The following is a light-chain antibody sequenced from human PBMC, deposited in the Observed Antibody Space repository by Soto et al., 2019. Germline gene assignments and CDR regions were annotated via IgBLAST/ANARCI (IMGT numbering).Light chain of an antibody. J-gene: IGKJ2*01. CDR1: QSVSSN. V-gene: IGKV3-15*01. CDR2: GTS. Sequence: EILMTQSPATLSVSPGERATLSCWASQSVSSNLAWYQQKPGQAPRLLIHGTSTRATGIPARFSGSGSGTEFTLTISSLQSEDFVVYYCQQYNRWPYTFGQGTKLEIK. CDR3: QQYNRWPYT.